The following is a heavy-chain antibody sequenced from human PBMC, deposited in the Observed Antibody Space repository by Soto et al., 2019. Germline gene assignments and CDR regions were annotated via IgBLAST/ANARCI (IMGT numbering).Heavy chain of an antibody. CDR3: ARGPSLTIFGAREFYYGMDV. V-gene: IGHV1-18*04. D-gene: IGHD3-3*01. CDR2: ISAYNGNT. CDR1: GYTFTSYG. J-gene: IGHJ6*02. Sequence: GASVKVSCKASGYTFTSYGISWVRQAPGQGLEWMGWISAYNGNTNYAQKLQGRVTMTTDTSTSTAYMKLRSLRSDDTAVYYCARGPSLTIFGAREFYYGMDVWGQGTTVTVSS.